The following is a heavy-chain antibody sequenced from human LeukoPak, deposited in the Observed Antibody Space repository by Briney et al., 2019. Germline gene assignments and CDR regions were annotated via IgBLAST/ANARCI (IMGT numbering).Heavy chain of an antibody. J-gene: IGHJ4*02. D-gene: IGHD2/OR15-2a*01. Sequence: GGSLRLSCSASGFVFSIYTMYWVRQAPGKGPEYVSTISGSGNGGSIYYADSVKGRFTISRDDSKSIVYLQMNGLRSEDTAVYYCVKDFGRVRGTPDSWGQGTLVTVSS. CDR3: VKDFGRVRGTPDS. CDR1: GFVFSIYT. V-gene: IGHV3-64D*06. CDR2: ISGSGNGGSI.